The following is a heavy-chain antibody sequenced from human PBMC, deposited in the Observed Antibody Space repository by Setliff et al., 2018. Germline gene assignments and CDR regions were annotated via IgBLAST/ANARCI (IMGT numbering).Heavy chain of an antibody. CDR2: LNNDGTTI. V-gene: IGHV3-48*04. Sequence: GGSLRLSCAASGFTFSTYGLNWVRQAPGKGLEWISYLNNDGTTIYYADSVRGRFTISRDNARDSLYLRMNALRAEDTGLYYCARDRGQVTVNNRYGFYYYGMDVWGQGTTVTVSS. J-gene: IGHJ6*02. D-gene: IGHD3-16*02. CDR1: GFTFSTYG. CDR3: ARDRGQVTVNNRYGFYYYGMDV.